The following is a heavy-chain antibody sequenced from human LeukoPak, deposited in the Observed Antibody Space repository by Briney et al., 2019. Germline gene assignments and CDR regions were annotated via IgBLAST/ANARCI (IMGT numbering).Heavy chain of an antibody. V-gene: IGHV1-69*13. J-gene: IGHJ4*02. Sequence: SVKVSCKASGGTFSSYAISWVRQAPGQGLEWMRGIIPIFGTANYAQKFQGRVTITADESTSTAYMELSSLRSEDTAVYYCARELPPDDILDYWGQGTLVTVSS. CDR1: GGTFSSYA. CDR3: ARELPPDDILDY. CDR2: IIPIFGTA. D-gene: IGHD3-9*01.